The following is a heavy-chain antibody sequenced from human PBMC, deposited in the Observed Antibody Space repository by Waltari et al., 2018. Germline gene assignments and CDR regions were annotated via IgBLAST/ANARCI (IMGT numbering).Heavy chain of an antibody. D-gene: IGHD6-19*01. CDR1: GGSISSYY. CDR3: ARVGSGWNPQNYYYYYMDV. J-gene: IGHJ6*03. CDR2: IYTSGST. Sequence: QVQLQESGPGLVKPPETLSLTCTVSGGSISSYYWSWIRQPAGKGLEWIGRIYTSGSTNYNPSLKSRVTMSVDTSKNQFSLKLSSVTAADTAVYYCARVGSGWNPQNYYYYYMDVWGKGTTVTISS. V-gene: IGHV4-4*07.